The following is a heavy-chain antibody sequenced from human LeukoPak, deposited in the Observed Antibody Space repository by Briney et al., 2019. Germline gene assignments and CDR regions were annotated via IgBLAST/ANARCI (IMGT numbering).Heavy chain of an antibody. V-gene: IGHV4-59*01. CDR2: IYYTGSI. CDR3: ARGARWNDY. Sequence: SETLSLTCSVSGGSISSYYWSWIRQPPGKGLEWIGYIYYTGSINYNPSLKSRVTISVDTSKNQFSLKLSSVPAADTAVYYCARGARWNDYWDQGTLVTVSS. J-gene: IGHJ4*02. D-gene: IGHD4-23*01. CDR1: GGSISSYY.